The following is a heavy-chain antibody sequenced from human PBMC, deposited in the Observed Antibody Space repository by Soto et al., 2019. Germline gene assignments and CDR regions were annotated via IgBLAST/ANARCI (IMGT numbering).Heavy chain of an antibody. D-gene: IGHD2-2*01. J-gene: IGHJ6*03. CDR1: GFTFSDAW. V-gene: IGHV3-15*01. CDR2: IKNKGDGGTT. Sequence: PGGSLRLSCAASGFTFSDAWMSWVRQAPGKGLEWVGRIKNKGDGGTTDYAAPVKGRFTVSRDDSKNTLYLQMNSLKTEDTAVYHCTTAPILGYCTGTSCDDMDVWGKGTTVTVSS. CDR3: TTAPILGYCTGTSCDDMDV.